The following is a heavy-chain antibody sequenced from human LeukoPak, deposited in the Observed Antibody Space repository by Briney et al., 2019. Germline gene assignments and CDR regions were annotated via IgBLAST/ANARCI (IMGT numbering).Heavy chain of an antibody. CDR1: GVSISSYY. CDR2: IYYSGST. J-gene: IGHJ4*02. Sequence: PSETLSLTCTVSGVSISSYYWSWIRQPPGKGLEGIWYIYYSGSTNYNPSLKSRVTISVDTSKNQFSLKLSSVTAADTAVYYCARYDILTGYSPGGYFDYWGQGTLVTVSS. CDR3: ARYDILTGYSPGGYFDY. D-gene: IGHD3-9*01. V-gene: IGHV4-59*01.